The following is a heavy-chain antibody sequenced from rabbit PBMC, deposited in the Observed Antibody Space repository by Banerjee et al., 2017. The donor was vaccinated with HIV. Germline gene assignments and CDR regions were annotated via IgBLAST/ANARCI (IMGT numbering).Heavy chain of an antibody. D-gene: IGHD4-1*01. Sequence: KGLEWIACIHGGSSGTTYYATWAKGRFTISRASSTTVALQMTSLTAADTATYFCARDLAGVIGWNFDLWGPGTLVTVS. J-gene: IGHJ4*01. CDR3: ARDLAGVIGWNFDL. CDR2: IHGGSSGTT. V-gene: IGHV1S40*01.